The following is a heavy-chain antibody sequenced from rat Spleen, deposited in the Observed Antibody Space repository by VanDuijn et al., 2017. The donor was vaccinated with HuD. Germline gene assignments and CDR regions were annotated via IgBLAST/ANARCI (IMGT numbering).Heavy chain of an antibody. V-gene: IGHV5-29*01. D-gene: IGHD1-9*01. J-gene: IGHJ2*01. CDR3: ARHGYNSYFDY. CDR2: ISYDGIST. CDR1: GFTFNNYG. Sequence: EVQLVESGGGLVQPGRSLKLSCAASGFTFNNYGMAWVRQAPTKGLEWVATISYDGISTYYRDSVRGRFTIYRDNARSTLYLQMDSLRSEDTATYYCARHGYNSYFDYWGQGVMVTVSS.